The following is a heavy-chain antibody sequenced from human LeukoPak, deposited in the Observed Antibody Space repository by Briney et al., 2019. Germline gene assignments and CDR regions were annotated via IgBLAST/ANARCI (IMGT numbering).Heavy chain of an antibody. V-gene: IGHV1-46*01. Sequence: ASVKVSCKASGYTFTSYYMHWVRQAPGQGLEWLGIINPSGGSTSYAQKFQGRVTMTRDTSTSTVYMELSSLRSEDTAVYYCARERAPRGFDYWGQGTLVTVSS. CDR3: ARERAPRGFDY. CDR2: INPSGGST. J-gene: IGHJ4*02. CDR1: GYTFTSYY.